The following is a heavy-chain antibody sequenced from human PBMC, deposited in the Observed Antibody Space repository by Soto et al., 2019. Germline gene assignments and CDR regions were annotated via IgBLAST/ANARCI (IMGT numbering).Heavy chain of an antibody. CDR1: GYTFTSYA. J-gene: IGHJ4*02. CDR2: INAGNGNT. CDR3: ARALERLRSFDWLSHSTGLGY. D-gene: IGHD3-9*01. Sequence: GASVKVSCKASGYTFTSYAMHWVRQAPGHRLEWMGWINAGNGNTKYSQKFQGRVTITRDTSASTAYMELSSLRSEDTAVYYCARALERLRSFDWLSHSTGLGYWGQGTLVTVSS. V-gene: IGHV1-3*01.